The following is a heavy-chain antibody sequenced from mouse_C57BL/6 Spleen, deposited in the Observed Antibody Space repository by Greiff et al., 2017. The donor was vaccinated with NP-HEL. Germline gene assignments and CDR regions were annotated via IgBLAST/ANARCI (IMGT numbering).Heavy chain of an antibody. D-gene: IGHD3-2*02. V-gene: IGHV1-7*01. CDR3: ARERRSSGYFDY. J-gene: IGHJ2*01. CDR2: INPSSGYT. CDR1: GYTFTSYW. Sequence: QVHVKQSGAELAKPGASVKLSCKASGYTFTSYWMHWVKQRPGQGLEWIGYINPSSGYTKYNQKFKDKATLTADKSSSTAYMQLSSLTYEDSAVFYCARERRSSGYFDYWGQGTTLTVSS.